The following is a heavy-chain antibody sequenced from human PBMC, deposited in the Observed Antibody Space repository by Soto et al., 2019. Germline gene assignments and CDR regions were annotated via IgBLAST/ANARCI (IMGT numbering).Heavy chain of an antibody. V-gene: IGHV4-31*03. CDR3: ARGGYDYVWGSYRPPIDY. CDR1: GGSISSGGYY. CDR2: IYYSGST. Sequence: QVHMQESGPGLVKPSQTLSLTCTVSGGSISSGGYYWTWIRQHPGKGLEWIGYIYYSGSTYYNPSLKSRGTISVDTSKNQFSLKLSSVTAADTAIYYCARGGYDYVWGSYRPPIDYWGKGTLVTDSS. D-gene: IGHD3-16*02. J-gene: IGHJ4*02.